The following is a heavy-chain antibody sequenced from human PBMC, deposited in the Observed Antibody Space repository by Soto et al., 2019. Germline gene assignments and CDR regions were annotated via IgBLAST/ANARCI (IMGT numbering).Heavy chain of an antibody. CDR3: AKDPTISPRWALDI. CDR1: GFTFSNYG. D-gene: IGHD2-15*01. CDR2: ISSDGSRK. J-gene: IGHJ3*02. V-gene: IGHV3-30*18. Sequence: QVQLVESGGGVVQPGRSLRLSCAASGFTFSNYGMHWVRQAPGKGPEWVAVISSDGSRKYYADLVKGRFTISRDDAKNTLYLQMNSLKTYDTALYYCAKDPTISPRWALDIWGQGTLVTVSS.